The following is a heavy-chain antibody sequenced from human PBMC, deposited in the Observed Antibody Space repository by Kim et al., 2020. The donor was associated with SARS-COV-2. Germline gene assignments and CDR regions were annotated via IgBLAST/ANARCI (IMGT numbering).Heavy chain of an antibody. J-gene: IGHJ2*01. CDR3: ARCTFSASYWYFDL. D-gene: IGHD6-25*01. CDR2: IYYSGST. V-gene: IGHV4-31*03. CDR1: GGSISSGGYY. Sequence: SETLSLTCTVSGGSISSGGYYWSWIRQHPGKGLEWIGYIYYSGSTYYNPSLKSRVTISVDTSKNQFSLKLSFVTAADTAVYYCARCTFSASYWYFDLWGRGTRVTVSS.